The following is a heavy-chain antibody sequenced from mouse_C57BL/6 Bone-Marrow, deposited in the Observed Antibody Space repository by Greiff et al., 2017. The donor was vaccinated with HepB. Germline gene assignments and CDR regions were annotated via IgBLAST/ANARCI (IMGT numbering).Heavy chain of an antibody. Sequence: VQLKQSGGDLVKPGGSLKLSCAASGFPFSSYGMSWVRQTPDKRLEWVATISSGGRYTYYPDSVKGRFTISRDNAKNTLYRQMSSLKSEDTAMYYCARRYGSSSAWFAYWGQGTLVTVTA. CDR3: ARRYGSSSAWFAY. CDR1: GFPFSSYG. CDR2: ISSGGRYT. D-gene: IGHD1-1*01. J-gene: IGHJ3*01. V-gene: IGHV5-6*01.